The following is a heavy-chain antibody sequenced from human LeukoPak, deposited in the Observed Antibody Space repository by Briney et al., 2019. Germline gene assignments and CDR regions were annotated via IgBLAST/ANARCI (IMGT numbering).Heavy chain of an antibody. J-gene: IGHJ4*02. CDR3: ARVLTGGSRFSDY. CDR2: IYPGDSDT. D-gene: IGHD3-16*01. Sequence: GESLKISCTGSGYSFTSYWIAWVRPLPGKGLEWMGIIYPGDSDTRYSPSFQGQITISADKSISTAYLQWSSLQTSDTAMYYCARVLTGGSRFSDYWGQGTLVTVSS. CDR1: GYSFTSYW. V-gene: IGHV5-51*01.